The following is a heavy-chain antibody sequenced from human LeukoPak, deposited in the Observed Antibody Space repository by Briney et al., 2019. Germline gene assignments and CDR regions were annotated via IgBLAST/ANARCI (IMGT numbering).Heavy chain of an antibody. CDR2: IYTSGST. CDR3: ARAEGYGDYYYMDV. D-gene: IGHD4-17*01. V-gene: IGHV4-4*07. J-gene: IGHJ6*03. CDR1: GVSISSYY. Sequence: PSETLSLTCTVSGVSISSYYWSWIRQPAGKGLEWIGRIYTSGSTNYNPSLKSRVTMSVDTSKNPFSLTPSSVPAADTAVYYCARAEGYGDYYYMDVWGKGTTVTVSS.